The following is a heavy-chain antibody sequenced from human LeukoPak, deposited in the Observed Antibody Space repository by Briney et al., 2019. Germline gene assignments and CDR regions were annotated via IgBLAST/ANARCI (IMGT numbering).Heavy chain of an antibody. Sequence: GGSLRLSCAASRFTFSTYAMHWGRQAPGKGLEWVAGISNDGTNEDHADSVKGRFTISRDNSKNTLYLQMNSLRAEDTAIYYYARDRIAVAGMGAFQHWGQGTLVTVSS. D-gene: IGHD6-19*01. CDR1: RFTFSTYA. V-gene: IGHV3-30-3*01. CDR3: ARDRIAVAGMGAFQH. J-gene: IGHJ1*01. CDR2: ISNDGTNE.